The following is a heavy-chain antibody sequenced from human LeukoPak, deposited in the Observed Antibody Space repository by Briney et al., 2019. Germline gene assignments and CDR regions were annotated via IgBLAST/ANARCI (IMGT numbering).Heavy chain of an antibody. CDR1: GFTFSSYW. D-gene: IGHD2-8*01. CDR2: IKQDGTEK. Sequence: QSGGSLRLSCAASGFTFSSYWMSWVRQAPGKGLEWVANIKQDGTEKYYVDSVRGRFTISRDNAQNSLYLQMNNLGAEDTAVYYCATDPASYCTSSTCDFDYWGQGTLVTVSS. V-gene: IGHV3-7*01. J-gene: IGHJ4*02. CDR3: ATDPASYCTSSTCDFDY.